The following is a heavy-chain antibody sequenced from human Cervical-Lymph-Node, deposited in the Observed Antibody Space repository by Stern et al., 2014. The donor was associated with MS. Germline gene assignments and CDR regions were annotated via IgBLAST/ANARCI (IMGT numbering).Heavy chain of an antibody. CDR2: INADKGNR. V-gene: IGHV1-3*01. Sequence: VQLVESGAEVKEPGASVKVSCKASGYTFTSYPMHWVRQAPGQRLEWMGWINADKGNRKSSQKFQGRVTITRDTSASTGYMELSSLRSEDTAVYYCARHIGVGGPAYDYWGQGTLVTVSS. CDR3: ARHIGVGGPAYDY. CDR1: GYTFTSYP. D-gene: IGHD2-15*01. J-gene: IGHJ4*02.